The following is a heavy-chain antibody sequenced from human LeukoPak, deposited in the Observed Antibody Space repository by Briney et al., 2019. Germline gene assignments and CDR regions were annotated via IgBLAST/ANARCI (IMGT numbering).Heavy chain of an antibody. Sequence: SETLSLTCTVSGDSLSDYYWTWIRQPPGKGLEYIGYIYYSGTTKYTPSLRSRVTISVDTSKNQFSLKLTSVAAADTAVYYCARQKRYFGNCDYWGQGTLVTVSS. CDR2: IYYSGTT. D-gene: IGHD3-9*01. J-gene: IGHJ4*02. CDR3: ARQKRYFGNCDY. V-gene: IGHV4-59*01. CDR1: GDSLSDYY.